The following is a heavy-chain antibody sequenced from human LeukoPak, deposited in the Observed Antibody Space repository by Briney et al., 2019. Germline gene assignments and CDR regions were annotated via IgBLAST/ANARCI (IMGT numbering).Heavy chain of an antibody. D-gene: IGHD3-9*01. V-gene: IGHV3-23*01. CDR1: GFTFSSYA. J-gene: IGHJ4*02. Sequence: GGSLRLSCAASGFTFSSYAMSWVRQAPGKGLEWVSAISGSGGSTYYADSVKGRFTISRDKSKNTLYLQMNSLRAEDTAVYYCAKASYDISNGFDYWGQGTLVTVSS. CDR2: ISGSGGST. CDR3: AKASYDISNGFDY.